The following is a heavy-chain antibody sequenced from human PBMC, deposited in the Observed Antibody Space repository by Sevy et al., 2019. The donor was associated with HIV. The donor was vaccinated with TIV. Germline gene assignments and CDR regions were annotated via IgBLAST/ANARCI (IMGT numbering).Heavy chain of an antibody. CDR1: GFTFSSYA. V-gene: IGHV3-23*01. CDR2: ISGSGGST. D-gene: IGHD3-22*01. CDR3: AFGGFPYYYDSSSYYEFDY. Sequence: GGSLRLSCAASGFTFSSYAMSWVRQAPGKGLEWVSAISGSGGSTYAADSVKGRFTISRDNSKNTLYLQMNSLRAEDTAVYYCAFGGFPYYYDSSSYYEFDYRGQGTLVTVSS. J-gene: IGHJ4*02.